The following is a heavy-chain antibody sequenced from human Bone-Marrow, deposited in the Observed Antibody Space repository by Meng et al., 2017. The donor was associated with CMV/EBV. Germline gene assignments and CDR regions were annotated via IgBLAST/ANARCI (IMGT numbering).Heavy chain of an antibody. J-gene: IGHJ3*02. Sequence: GGSLRLSCAASGFSFSNFIRQAPGKGLEWLSYIGGSRTNVNYADSVKGRFTISRDNAKNSLYLQMNSPRVEDTAVYYCVRDRDWAFDIWGQGTMVTVSS. D-gene: IGHD2-21*01. V-gene: IGHV3-48*04. CDR3: VRDRDWAFDI. CDR1: GFSFSNF. CDR2: IGGSRTNV.